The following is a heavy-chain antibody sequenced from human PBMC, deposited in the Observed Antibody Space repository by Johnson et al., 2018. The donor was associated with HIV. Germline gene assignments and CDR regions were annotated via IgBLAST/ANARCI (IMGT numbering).Heavy chain of an antibody. V-gene: IGHV3-53*05. CDR3: AREELEPDVFDI. J-gene: IGHJ3*02. CDR1: GFTVSSNY. CDR2: IYSGGST. D-gene: IGHD1-1*01. Sequence: VRLVETGGDLIQPGGSLRLSCAASGFTVSSNYMTWVRQAPGKGLEWVSVIYSGGSTYYADSVKGRFTISRDNSKNTLYLQMNSLRAEDTAVYYCAREELEPDVFDIWGQGTMVTVSS.